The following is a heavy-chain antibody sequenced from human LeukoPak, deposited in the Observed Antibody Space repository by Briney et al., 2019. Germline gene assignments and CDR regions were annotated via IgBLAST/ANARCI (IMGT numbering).Heavy chain of an antibody. CDR2: MYSGDST. CDR3: ARADGYSSWFVH. V-gene: IGHV3-53*01. CDR1: GFTVRSNY. Sequence: GGSLRLSCAASGFTVRSNYMTWVRQAPGKGLEWVSVMYSGDSTYYDDSVEGRFAISRDNSKNTLDLQMNSLRDEDTGVYYCARADGYSSWFVHWGQGTLVTVSS. D-gene: IGHD5-18*01. J-gene: IGHJ5*02.